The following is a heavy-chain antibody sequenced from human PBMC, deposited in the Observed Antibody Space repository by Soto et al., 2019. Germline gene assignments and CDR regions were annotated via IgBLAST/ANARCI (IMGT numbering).Heavy chain of an antibody. CDR1: GASISSGDYY. V-gene: IGHV4-31*03. Sequence: SDTPSVTCTVSGASISSGDYYWSWIRHHPGKGLGWIGYIHCSGSPFYNPSLKSRVSISVDTSKKQFSLNLKSVTAADSAVYYCARNLPAATSEVGYDYRGPVTTFTVSS. D-gene: IGHD2-2*01. CDR2: IHCSGSP. J-gene: IGHJ4*02. CDR3: ARNLPAATSEVGYDY.